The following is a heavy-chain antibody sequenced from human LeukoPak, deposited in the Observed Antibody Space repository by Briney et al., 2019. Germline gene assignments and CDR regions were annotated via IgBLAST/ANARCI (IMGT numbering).Heavy chain of an antibody. D-gene: IGHD4-17*01. J-gene: IGHJ4*02. CDR3: ARDDYGDYPRDY. V-gene: IGHV1-18*01. CDR1: GYTFTSYG. Sequence: GESLKISCKASGYTFTSYGISWVRQAPGQGLEWMGWISAYNGNTNYAQKLQGRVTMTTDTSTSTAYMELRSLRSDDTAVYYCARDDYGDYPRDYWGQGTLVTVSS. CDR2: ISAYNGNT.